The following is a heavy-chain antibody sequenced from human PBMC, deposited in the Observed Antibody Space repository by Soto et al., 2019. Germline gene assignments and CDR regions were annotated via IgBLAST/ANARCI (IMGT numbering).Heavy chain of an antibody. CDR2: INHSGST. J-gene: IGHJ4*02. CDR3: ARGLGDPKPFDY. CDR1: GGSFSGYY. V-gene: IGHV4-34*01. Sequence: QVQLQQWGAGLLKPSETLSLTCAVYGGSFSGYYWSWIRQPPGKGLELNGEINHSGSTNYNPSLKSRVTISVDTSKNQFSLKLSSVTAADTAVYYCARGLGDPKPFDYWGQGTLVTVSS. D-gene: IGHD4-17*01.